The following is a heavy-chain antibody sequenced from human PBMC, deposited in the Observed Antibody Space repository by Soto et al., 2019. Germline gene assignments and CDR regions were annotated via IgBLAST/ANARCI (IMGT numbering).Heavy chain of an antibody. Sequence: EVQLLESGGGLVQPGESLRLSCAASGFSFSLYAMTWVRQAPGKGLEWVSTISGTGSTYYADSVKGRFTISRDNSKATVYLQMNNLTAEDTAVYYCAKRDGAAAAGIDYWGQGNLVTVSS. J-gene: IGHJ4*02. CDR2: ISGTGST. CDR3: AKRDGAAAAGIDY. CDR1: GFSFSLYA. V-gene: IGHV3-23*01. D-gene: IGHD6-13*01.